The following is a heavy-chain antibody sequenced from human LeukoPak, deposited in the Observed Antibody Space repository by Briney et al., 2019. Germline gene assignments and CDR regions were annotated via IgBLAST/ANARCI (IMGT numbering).Heavy chain of an antibody. CDR1: GGSLSSYY. J-gene: IGHJ4*02. Sequence: SETLSLTCTVSGGSLSSYYWSWIRQPPGKGLEWIGYIYYSGSTNYNPSLKSRVTISVDTSKNQFSLKLSSVTAADTAVYYCARRWVRGEYDYWGQGTLVTVSS. CDR3: ARRWVRGEYDY. CDR2: IYYSGST. V-gene: IGHV4-59*08. D-gene: IGHD3-10*01.